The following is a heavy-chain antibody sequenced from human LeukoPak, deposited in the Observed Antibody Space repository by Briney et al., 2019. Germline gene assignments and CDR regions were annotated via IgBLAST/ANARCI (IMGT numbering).Heavy chain of an antibody. V-gene: IGHV3-30*03. CDR2: ISYDGSYK. CDR1: GFTFTTYG. D-gene: IGHD3-3*01. J-gene: IGHJ4*02. Sequence: GRSLRLSCAASGFTFTTYGMHWVRQAPGKGLEWVAVISYDGSYKYYVDSVKGRFTISRDNSKNTLYLQMDSLTPEDTAVYYCARVLQGEWFFDYWGQGTLVTVSS. CDR3: ARVLQGEWFFDY.